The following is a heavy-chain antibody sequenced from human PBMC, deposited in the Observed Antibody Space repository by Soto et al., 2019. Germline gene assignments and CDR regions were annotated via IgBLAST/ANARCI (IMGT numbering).Heavy chain of an antibody. J-gene: IGHJ6*02. D-gene: IGHD2-2*01. CDR3: AAGRTGGSYYGMDV. Sequence: SVKVSCKASGFTFTYSAMQWVRQARGQGLEWIGWIVVGSGNTNYAQKFQERVTITRDMSTSTAYMVLSSLRSDDTAVYYCAAGRTGGSYYGMDVWGQGTTVTVSS. CDR1: GFTFTYSA. V-gene: IGHV1-58*02. CDR2: IVVGSGNT.